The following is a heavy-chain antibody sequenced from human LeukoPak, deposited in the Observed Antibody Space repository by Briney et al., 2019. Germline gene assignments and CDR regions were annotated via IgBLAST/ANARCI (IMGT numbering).Heavy chain of an antibody. CDR2: IYHSGST. D-gene: IGHD3-22*01. J-gene: IGHJ4*02. V-gene: IGHV4-38-2*01. CDR1: GYSISSGYY. Sequence: SETLSLTCAVSGYSISSGYYWGWIRQPPGKGLEWIGSIYHSGSTHYNPSLKSRVTISVDTSKNQFSLKLSSVTAADMAVYYCARSAGVVVIYYFDYWGQGTLVTVSS. CDR3: ARSAGVVVIYYFDY.